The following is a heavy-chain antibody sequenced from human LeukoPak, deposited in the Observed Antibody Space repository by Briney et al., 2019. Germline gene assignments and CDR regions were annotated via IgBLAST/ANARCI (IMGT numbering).Heavy chain of an antibody. CDR2: ISGSGGST. CDR1: GFTFSSYA. Sequence: PGGSLRLSCAASGFTFSSYAMSWVRQAPGKGLEWVSAISGSGGSTYYADSVKGRFTISRDNSKNTLYLQMNSLRAEDTAVYYCNFGGSRRYDSDAFDIWGQGTMVTVSS. D-gene: IGHD3-16*01. J-gene: IGHJ3*02. CDR3: NFGGSRRYDSDAFDI. V-gene: IGHV3-23*01.